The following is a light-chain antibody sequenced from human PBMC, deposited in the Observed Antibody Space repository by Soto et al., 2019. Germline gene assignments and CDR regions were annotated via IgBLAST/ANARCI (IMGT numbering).Light chain of an antibody. CDR1: QSVSSN. Sequence: DIVLVHSPGTLSLSPVERATLSCRASQSVSSNLAWYQQKPGQAPRLLIYGASTRATGIPARFSGSGSGTEFTLTISSLQSEDFAVYYCQQYNNWPLTFGGGTKVDIK. J-gene: IGKJ4*01. CDR2: GAS. CDR3: QQYNNWPLT. V-gene: IGKV3-15*01.